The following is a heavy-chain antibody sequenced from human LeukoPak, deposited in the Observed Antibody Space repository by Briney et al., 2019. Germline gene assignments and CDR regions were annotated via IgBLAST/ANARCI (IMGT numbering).Heavy chain of an antibody. CDR2: IRSKAYGGTA. CDR1: GVTFGDYA. D-gene: IGHD1-26*01. J-gene: IGHJ4*02. Sequence: GGSLRLSCTASGVTFGDYAMSWVRPAPGKGLEWVGFIRSKAYGGTAEYAASVKGRFTISRDDSKSIAYLQMNSLKTEDTAVYYCVTTLVGASIDYWGQGTLVTVSS. V-gene: IGHV3-49*04. CDR3: VTTLVGASIDY.